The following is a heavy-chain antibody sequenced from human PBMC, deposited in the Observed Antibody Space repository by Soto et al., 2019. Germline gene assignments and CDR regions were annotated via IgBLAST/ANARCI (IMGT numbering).Heavy chain of an antibody. J-gene: IGHJ4*02. CDR2: ISGSGGST. Sequence: EVQLLESGGGLVQPGGSLRLSCAASGFTFSSYAMSWVRQAPGKGLEWVSAISGSGGSTYYADSVKGRFTISRDNSKNTLYLHMNSLRAEDTAVYYCAKNLDSSSWYFAGYWGQGTLVTVSS. CDR1: GFTFSSYA. D-gene: IGHD6-13*01. CDR3: AKNLDSSSWYFAGY. V-gene: IGHV3-23*01.